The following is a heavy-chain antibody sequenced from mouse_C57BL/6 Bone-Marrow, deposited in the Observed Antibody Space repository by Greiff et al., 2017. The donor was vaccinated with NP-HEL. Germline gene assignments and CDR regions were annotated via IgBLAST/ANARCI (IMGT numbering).Heavy chain of an antibody. J-gene: IGHJ3*01. CDR3: SISSSGRPFSS. CDR1: GFTFSDYG. Sequence: EVKVVESGGGLVQPGGSLKLSCAASGFTFSDYGMAWGRKAPRKGPEWVAFISNLAYSIYYADTVTGRFTISRENAKNTLYLEMSSLRSAAPAISSSSISSSGRPFSSWGPCPLVTVSA. V-gene: IGHV5-15*01. CDR2: ISNLAYSI.